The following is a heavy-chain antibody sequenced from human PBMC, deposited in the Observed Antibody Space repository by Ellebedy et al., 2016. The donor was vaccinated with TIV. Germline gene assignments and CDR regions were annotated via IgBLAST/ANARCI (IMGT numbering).Heavy chain of an antibody. Sequence: GGSLRLSXAASGFTFIDYAINWVRQSPGKGLEWVSSINGRGDRTYYADFVKGRFTISRDNSKGTLYLQMNSLRAEDTATYYCARGGESYWVPKGDYWGQGTLVTVSS. D-gene: IGHD2-21*01. CDR1: GFTFIDYA. CDR2: INGRGDRT. V-gene: IGHV3-23*01. CDR3: ARGGESYWVPKGDY. J-gene: IGHJ4*02.